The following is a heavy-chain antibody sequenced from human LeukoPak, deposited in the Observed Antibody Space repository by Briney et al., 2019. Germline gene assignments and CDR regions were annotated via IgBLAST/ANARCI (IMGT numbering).Heavy chain of an antibody. Sequence: GGSLRLSCAASGFTFSSYAMSWVRQAPGKGLEWVSAIRGSGGSTYYADSVKGRFTISRDNSKNTLYLQMNSLRAEDTAVYYCAKDGRIAARTHYYYMDVWGKGTTVTVSS. CDR2: IRGSGGST. V-gene: IGHV3-23*01. D-gene: IGHD6-6*01. J-gene: IGHJ6*03. CDR1: GFTFSSYA. CDR3: AKDGRIAARTHYYYMDV.